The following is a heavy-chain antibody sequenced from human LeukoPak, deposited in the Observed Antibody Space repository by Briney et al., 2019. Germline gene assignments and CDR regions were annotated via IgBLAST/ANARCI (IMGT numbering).Heavy chain of an antibody. J-gene: IGHJ4*02. CDR3: ASYYSSSWSPFDY. Sequence: GGSLRLSCAASGFTVSGNYMSWVRQAPGKGLEWVSVIYSSGSTYYADSVKGRFTISRDNAKNSLYLQMNSLRAEDTAVYYCASYYSSSWSPFDYWGQGTLVTVSS. D-gene: IGHD6-13*01. CDR1: GFTVSGNY. CDR2: IYSSGST. V-gene: IGHV3-53*01.